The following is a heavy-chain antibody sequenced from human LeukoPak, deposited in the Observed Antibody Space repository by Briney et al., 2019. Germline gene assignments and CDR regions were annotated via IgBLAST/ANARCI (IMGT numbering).Heavy chain of an antibody. CDR1: GYTFTSYG. D-gene: IGHD5-12*01. CDR3: ARGAGYDFVSYYYGMDV. V-gene: IGHV1-18*01. J-gene: IGHJ6*02. Sequence: ASVKVSCKASGYTFTSYGISWVRQAPGQGLEWMGWISAYNGNTNYAQKLQGRVTMTTDTSTNTAYMELRSLRSDDTAVYYCARGAGYDFVSYYYGMDVWGQGTTVTVSS. CDR2: ISAYNGNT.